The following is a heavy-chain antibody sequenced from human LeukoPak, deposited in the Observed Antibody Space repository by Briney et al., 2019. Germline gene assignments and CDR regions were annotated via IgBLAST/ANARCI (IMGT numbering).Heavy chain of an antibody. V-gene: IGHV4-39*01. CDR3: ARRRKDLNWFDP. Sequence: PSETLSLTCTVSGDSISNSDYYWGWIRQPPGKGLEWIALINYSGRTSYNLSLRSRVTISVDMSKNQFSLNLNSVTAADTAVYYCARRRKDLNWFDPWGQGTLVTVSS. J-gene: IGHJ5*02. CDR2: INYSGRT. CDR1: GDSISNSDYY.